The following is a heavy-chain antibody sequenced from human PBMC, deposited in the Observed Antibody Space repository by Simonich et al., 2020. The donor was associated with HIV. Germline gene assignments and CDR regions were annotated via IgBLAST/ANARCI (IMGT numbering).Heavy chain of an antibody. D-gene: IGHD3-10*01. CDR1: GLTFSSSW. CDR3: ARDRGYDAFDI. V-gene: IGHV3-7*01. CDR2: IKEDGSEK. Sequence: EVQLVESGGGLVQPGGSLRLSCAASGLTFSSSWRTWVRQAPVQGLEWVANIKEDGSEKYYVDSVKGRFTISRDNAKNSLDLQMNSLRVEDTAVYYCARDRGYDAFDIWGLGTTVTVSS. J-gene: IGHJ3*02.